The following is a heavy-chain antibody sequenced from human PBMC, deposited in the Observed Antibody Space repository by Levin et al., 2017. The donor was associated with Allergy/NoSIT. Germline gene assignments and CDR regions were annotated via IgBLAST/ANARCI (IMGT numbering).Heavy chain of an antibody. J-gene: IGHJ6*02. V-gene: IGHV6-1*01. Sequence: SQTLSLTCAISGDSVSSNSAAWNWIRQSPSRGLEWLGRTYYRSKWYNDYAVSVKSRITINPDTSKNQFSLQLNSVTPEDTAVYYCARALLTDSSGFPRYYDYGMDVWGQGTTVTVSS. CDR1: GDSVSSNSAA. CDR3: ARALLTDSSGFPRYYDYGMDV. D-gene: IGHD6-19*01. CDR2: TYYRSKWYN.